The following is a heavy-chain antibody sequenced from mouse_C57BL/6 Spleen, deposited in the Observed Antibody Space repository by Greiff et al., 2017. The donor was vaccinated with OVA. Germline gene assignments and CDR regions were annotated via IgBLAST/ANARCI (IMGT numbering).Heavy chain of an antibody. CDR1: GYTFTDYN. D-gene: IGHD1-2*01. CDR2: INPNNGGT. Sequence: VQLQQSGPELVKPGASVKIPCKASGYTFTDYNMDWVKQSHGKSLEWIGDINPNNGGTIYNQKFKGKATLTVDKSSSTAYMELRSLTSEDTAVYYCARGGTSFEGYFDVWGTGTTVTVSS. CDR3: ARGGTSFEGYFDV. J-gene: IGHJ1*03. V-gene: IGHV1-18*01.